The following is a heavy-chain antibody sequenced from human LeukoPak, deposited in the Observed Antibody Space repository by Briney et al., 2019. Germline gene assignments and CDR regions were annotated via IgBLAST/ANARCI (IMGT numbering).Heavy chain of an antibody. J-gene: IGHJ4*02. Sequence: PGRSLRLSCAASGFTFSSVDFHWVRQAPGKGLEWVASISYGGRYKYYAGSVKGRFTISRDNSRTTLSLQMNSLTADDTAVYYCTKAPRDNGIDCWGQGTLVTVSS. CDR1: GFTFSSVD. D-gene: IGHD1-26*01. V-gene: IGHV3-30*18. CDR3: TKAPRDNGIDC. CDR2: ISYGGRYK.